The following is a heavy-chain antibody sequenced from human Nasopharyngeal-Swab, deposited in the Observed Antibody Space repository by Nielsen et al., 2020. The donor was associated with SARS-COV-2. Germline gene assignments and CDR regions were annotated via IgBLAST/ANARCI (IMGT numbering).Heavy chain of an antibody. J-gene: IGHJ3*02. D-gene: IGHD6-19*01. Sequence: SETLSLTCTVSGGSINSSSYYWGWIRQPPGKGLEWIGSIYYSGSTCYNPSLESRVTISVDTSKNQFSLKLSSVTAADTAVYYCAISGWYYAFDIWGQGTMVTVSS. CDR3: AISGWYYAFDI. CDR2: IYYSGST. CDR1: GGSINSSSYY. V-gene: IGHV4-39*07.